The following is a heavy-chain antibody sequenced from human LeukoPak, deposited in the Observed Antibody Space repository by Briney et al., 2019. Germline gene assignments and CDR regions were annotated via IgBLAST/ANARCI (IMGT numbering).Heavy chain of an antibody. Sequence: GGSLRLSCAASGFTFSTHWMSWVRQAPGRGLEWVANINHDGSDKYYVDSVKGRFTISRDNARNSLYLQMNSLRAEDTAVYYCARDMFSGSYSGVNYWGQGILVTISS. CDR1: GFTFSTHW. CDR3: ARDMFSGSYSGVNY. V-gene: IGHV3-7*04. D-gene: IGHD1-26*01. J-gene: IGHJ4*02. CDR2: INHDGSDK.